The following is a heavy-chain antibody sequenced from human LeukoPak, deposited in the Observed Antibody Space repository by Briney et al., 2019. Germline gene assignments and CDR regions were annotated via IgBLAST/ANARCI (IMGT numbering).Heavy chain of an antibody. J-gene: IGHJ4*02. CDR3: ARSYYYDSSGYQIDY. CDR1: GFSLSTSGMC. D-gene: IGHD3-22*01. CDR2: INWDDDK. V-gene: IGHV2-70*01. Sequence: SGPALMYPTRTLTLTFTFSGFSLSTSGMCVSWIRQPPEKALEWLSLINWDDDKYYITSLKTRLTISKDTSKNQVVLTMTNMDPVDTATYYCARSYYYDSSGYQIDYWGQGTLVTVSS.